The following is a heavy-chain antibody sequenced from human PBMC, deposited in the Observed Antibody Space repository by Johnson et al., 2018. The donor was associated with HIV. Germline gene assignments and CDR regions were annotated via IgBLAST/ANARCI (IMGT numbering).Heavy chain of an antibody. D-gene: IGHD6-13*01. V-gene: IGHV3-13*01. CDR2: IGAAGET. CDR1: GFTFSSYD. Sequence: VQLVESGGGVVRPGGSLRLSCAASGFTFSSYDMHWVRQSTGKGLEWVSGIGAAGETHYPDPVKGRFTVSRDNANHSLYLHMNNLRVGDTAVYYCARAYGRGLGYSNSCRDAFDIWGQGTMVTVSS. CDR3: ARAYGRGLGYSNSCRDAFDI. J-gene: IGHJ3*02.